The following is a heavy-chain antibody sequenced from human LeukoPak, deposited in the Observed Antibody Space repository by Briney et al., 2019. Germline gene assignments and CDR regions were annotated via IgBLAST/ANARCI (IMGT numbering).Heavy chain of an antibody. J-gene: IGHJ4*02. CDR1: GGSISSSSYY. D-gene: IGHD3-9*01. Sequence: SETLSLTCTVSGGSISSSSYYWGWIRQPPRKGLEWIGSIYYSGSTYYNPSLKSRVTISVDTSKNQFSLKVTSVTAADTAVYYCASAYYDILGGHFDYWGQGTLVTVSS. CDR3: ASAYYDILGGHFDY. V-gene: IGHV4-39*07. CDR2: IYYSGST.